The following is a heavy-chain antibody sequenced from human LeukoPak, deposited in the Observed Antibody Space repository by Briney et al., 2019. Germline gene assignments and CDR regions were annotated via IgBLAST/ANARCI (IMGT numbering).Heavy chain of an antibody. D-gene: IGHD2-8*02. CDR1: GFTFSNAW. J-gene: IGHJ4*02. Sequence: GGSPRLSCAASGFTFSNAWMGWVRQAPGKGLEWVGRIKSKTNGGTTDYGTSVKGRFTISRDDSKNTQYLQMNSLKTEDTAIYYCTKDSLVSNYWGQGTLVTVSS. CDR2: IKSKTNGGTT. V-gene: IGHV3-15*01. CDR3: TKDSLVSNY.